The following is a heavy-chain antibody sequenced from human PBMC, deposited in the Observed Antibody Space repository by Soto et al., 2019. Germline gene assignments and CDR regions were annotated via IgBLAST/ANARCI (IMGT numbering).Heavy chain of an antibody. CDR1: GFTFTKAY. CDR3: ATEGGYAGSNFYGAY. CDR2: IKGSHAGGTT. V-gene: IGHV3-15*01. D-gene: IGHD1-26*01. J-gene: IGHJ4*02. Sequence: EVQLVESGGGLVEPGGPIRLSCVASGFTFTKAYMTWVRQAPGKGLEWVGRIKGSHAGGTTDYATSVKGRLTISRDDSNNAPYLQMNSLKTEHTSVYYCATEGGYAGSNFYGAYWGQGALVTVSS.